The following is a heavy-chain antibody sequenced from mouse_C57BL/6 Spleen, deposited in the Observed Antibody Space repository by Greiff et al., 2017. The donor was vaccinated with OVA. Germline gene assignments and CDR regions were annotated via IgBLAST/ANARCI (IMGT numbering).Heavy chain of an antibody. Sequence: ESGPGLVKPSQSLSLTCSVTGYSITSGYYWNWIRQFPGNKLEWMGYISYDGSNNYNPSLKNRISITRDTSKNQFFLKWNSVTTEDTATYYCARDYYGSSPHYFDYWGQGTTLTVSS. CDR3: ARDYYGSSPHYFDY. CDR1: GYSITSGYY. J-gene: IGHJ2*01. CDR2: ISYDGSN. D-gene: IGHD1-1*01. V-gene: IGHV3-6*01.